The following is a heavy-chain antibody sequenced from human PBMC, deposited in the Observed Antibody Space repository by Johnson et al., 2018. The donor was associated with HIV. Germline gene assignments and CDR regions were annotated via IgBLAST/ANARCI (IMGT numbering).Heavy chain of an antibody. CDR3: ARAFGSAFDI. CDR1: GFTFSSYA. D-gene: IGHD1-14*01. Sequence: QVQLVESGGGVVQPGRSLRLSCAASGFTFSSYAMHWVRHAPGRGLAWVAFISYSGSDTYYVDSVKGRFPISRDNAKNSLYLQMHSLRAEDTAVYYCARAFGSAFDIWGQGTMVTVSS. J-gene: IGHJ3*02. CDR2: ISYSGSDT. V-gene: IGHV3-30*04.